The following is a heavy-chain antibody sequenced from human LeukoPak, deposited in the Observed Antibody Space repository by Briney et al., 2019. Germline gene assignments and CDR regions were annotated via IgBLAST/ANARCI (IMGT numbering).Heavy chain of an antibody. Sequence: ASVKVSCKASGYTFTSYGISWVRQAPGQGLERMGWISAYNGNTNYAQKLQGRVTMTTDTSTSTAYMELRSLRSDDTAVYYCARREVVVAASFAFDIWGQGTMVTVSS. V-gene: IGHV1-18*01. CDR3: ARREVVVAASFAFDI. J-gene: IGHJ3*02. CDR1: GYTFTSYG. D-gene: IGHD2-15*01. CDR2: ISAYNGNT.